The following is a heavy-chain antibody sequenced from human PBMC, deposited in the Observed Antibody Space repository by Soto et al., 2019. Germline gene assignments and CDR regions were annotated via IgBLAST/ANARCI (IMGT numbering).Heavy chain of an antibody. V-gene: IGHV4-30-2*01. CDR2: IYHSGST. Sequence: LSLTCAVSGGSISSGGYSWSWIRQPPGKGLEWIGYIYHSGSTYYNPSLKSRVTISVDRSKNQFSLKLSSVTAADTAVYYCARGLDRTSGYNWFDPWGQGTLVTVSS. CDR1: GGSISSGGYS. CDR3: ARGLDRTSGYNWFDP. J-gene: IGHJ5*02. D-gene: IGHD2-2*01.